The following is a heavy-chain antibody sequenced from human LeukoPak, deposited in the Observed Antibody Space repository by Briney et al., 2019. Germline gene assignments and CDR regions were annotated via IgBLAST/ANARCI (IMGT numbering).Heavy chain of an antibody. D-gene: IGHD2-2*01. J-gene: IGHJ4*02. CDR2: IWNDGSNK. Sequence: GRSLRLSCAASGFTFSSYGMHWVRQAPGQGLEWVAVIWNDGSNKYYVDSVKGRFTISRDNSKNTLYLQMNSLRTEDTAVYYCARDYCSSTSCSFDYWGQGTLVTVSS. CDR1: GFTFSSYG. V-gene: IGHV3-33*01. CDR3: ARDYCSSTSCSFDY.